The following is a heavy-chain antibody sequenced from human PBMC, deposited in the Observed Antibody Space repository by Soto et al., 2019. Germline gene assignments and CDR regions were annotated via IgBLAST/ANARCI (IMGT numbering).Heavy chain of an antibody. Sequence: GGSLRLSCAVSGFTFSSYAMHWVRQAPGKGLEWVAVISYDGSNKYYADSVKGRFTISRDNSKNTLYLQMYSLRAEDTAVYYCARALLRGYYFDYWGQGTLVTVSS. CDR1: GFTFSSYA. D-gene: IGHD1-26*01. J-gene: IGHJ4*02. CDR3: ARALLRGYYFDY. V-gene: IGHV3-30-3*01. CDR2: ISYDGSNK.